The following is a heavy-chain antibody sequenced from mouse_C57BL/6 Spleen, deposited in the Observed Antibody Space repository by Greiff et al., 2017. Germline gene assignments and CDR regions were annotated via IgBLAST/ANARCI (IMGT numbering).Heavy chain of an antibody. V-gene: IGHV1-26*01. D-gene: IGHD2-1*01. Sequence: EVQLQQSGPELVKPGASVKISCQASGYTFTDYYMNWVKQSHGKSLEWIGDINPNNGGTSYNQKFKGKATLTVDKSSSTAYMELRSLTSEDSAVYYCARGGNYPYWYFDVWGTGTTVTVSS. J-gene: IGHJ1*03. CDR2: INPNNGGT. CDR1: GYTFTDYY. CDR3: ARGGNYPYWYFDV.